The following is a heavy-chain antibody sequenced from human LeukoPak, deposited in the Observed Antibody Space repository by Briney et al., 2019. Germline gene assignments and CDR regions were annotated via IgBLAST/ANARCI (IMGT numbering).Heavy chain of an antibody. CDR3: ARGQRQGGVVPAASVQQPSSSYYYYGMDV. CDR1: GGSFSGYY. V-gene: IGHV4-34*01. Sequence: PSETLSLTCAVYGGSFSGYYWSWIRQPPGKGLEWIGEINHSGSTNYNPSLTSRVTISVDTSKNQFSLKLSSVTAADTAVYYCARGQRQGGVVPAASVQQPSSSYYYYGMDVWGKGTTVTVSS. J-gene: IGHJ6*04. CDR2: INHSGST. D-gene: IGHD2-2*01.